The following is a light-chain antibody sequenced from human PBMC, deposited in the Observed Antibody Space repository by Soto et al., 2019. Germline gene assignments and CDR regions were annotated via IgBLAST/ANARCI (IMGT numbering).Light chain of an antibody. Sequence: QSVLSQPPSASGTPGQRVAISCSGSSSNIGRNTVNWYQQLPGTAPKLLIYNNNQRPSGVPDRFSSSKSGTSASLAISGLQSEDEADYYCAAWDDSLTGLNVFGTGTKLTVL. CDR2: NNN. CDR1: SSNIGRNT. CDR3: AAWDDSLTGLNV. J-gene: IGLJ1*01. V-gene: IGLV1-44*01.